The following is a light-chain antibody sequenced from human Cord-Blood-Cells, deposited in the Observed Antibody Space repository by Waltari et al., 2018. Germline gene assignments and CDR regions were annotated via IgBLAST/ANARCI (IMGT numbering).Light chain of an antibody. CDR3: QQYGSSST. CDR1: QSVSSSY. J-gene: IGKJ1*01. Sequence: SSRASQSVSSSYLALYQQKPGQAPRLLIYGASSRATGIPDRFSGSGSGTDFTLTISRLEPEDFAVYYCQQYGSSSTFGQGTKVEIK. CDR2: GAS. V-gene: IGKV3-20*01.